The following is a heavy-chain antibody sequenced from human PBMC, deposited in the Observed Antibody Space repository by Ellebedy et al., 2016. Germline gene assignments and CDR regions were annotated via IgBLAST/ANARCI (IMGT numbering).Heavy chain of an antibody. CDR1: GFTFSTYW. CDR3: AKMLGAITVFHYFDY. Sequence: GGSLRLXXAASGFTFSTYWMHWVRQAPGKGLVWVSRISSDGSDTKYADSVKGRFTISRDNSKNTLYLEMNSLRAEDTAIYYCAKMLGAITVFHYFDYWGPGTLVTVSS. V-gene: IGHV3-74*03. J-gene: IGHJ4*02. CDR2: ISSDGSDT. D-gene: IGHD3-16*01.